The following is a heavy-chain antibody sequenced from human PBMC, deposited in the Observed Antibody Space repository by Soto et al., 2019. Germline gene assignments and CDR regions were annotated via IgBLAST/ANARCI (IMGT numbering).Heavy chain of an antibody. V-gene: IGHV4-4*02. J-gene: IGHJ4*02. Sequence: SETLSLTCSVSGGSISSDHFWSWVRQSPGKGLEWIGEIHRSGVTNYNPSLKSRVTMSVDTSKNQFSLKVDSVTAADSAVYYCARADTSSHPALFDYWGQGTLVTVSS. CDR2: IHRSGVT. CDR3: ARADTSSHPALFDY. CDR1: GGSISSDHF. D-gene: IGHD2-2*01.